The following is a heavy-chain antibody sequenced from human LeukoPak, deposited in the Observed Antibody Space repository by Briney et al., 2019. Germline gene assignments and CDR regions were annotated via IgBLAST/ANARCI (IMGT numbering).Heavy chain of an antibody. CDR2: ISSSSSTI. V-gene: IGHV3-48*01. J-gene: IGHJ4*02. D-gene: IGHD2-21*02. CDR1: GFTFSSYS. Sequence: GGSLRLSCAASGFTFSSYSMNWVRQAPGKGLEWVSYISSSSSTIYYADSVKGRFTISRDNAKNSLYLQMNSLRSEDTAVYYCARGLSLQTSTAAIWGQGTLVTVSS. CDR3: ARGLSLQTSTAAI.